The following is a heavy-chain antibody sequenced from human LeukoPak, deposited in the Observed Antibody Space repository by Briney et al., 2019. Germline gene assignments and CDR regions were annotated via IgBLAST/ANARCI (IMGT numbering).Heavy chain of an antibody. Sequence: GGSLRLSCAASGFTFSTYAMTWVRQAPGKGLEWVSAISGNGGSTYSADSVKGRFTISRDNSKNTLYLQMNSLRAEDTALYYCAKQTAEWDYDFWSGYYGFDYWGQGTLVTVSS. CDR2: ISGNGGST. D-gene: IGHD3-3*01. V-gene: IGHV3-23*01. CDR1: GFTFSTYA. CDR3: AKQTAEWDYDFWSGYYGFDY. J-gene: IGHJ4*02.